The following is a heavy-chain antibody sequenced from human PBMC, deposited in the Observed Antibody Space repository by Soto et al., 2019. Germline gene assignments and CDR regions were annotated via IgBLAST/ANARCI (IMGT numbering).Heavy chain of an antibody. D-gene: IGHD4-17*01. CDR3: ARLMTTVTTAIYY. V-gene: IGHV4-59*08. J-gene: IGHJ4*02. CDR1: GGSISSYY. Sequence: SETLSLTCTVSGGSISSYYWSWIRQPPGKGLEWIGYIYYSGSTNYNPSLKSRVTISVDTSKNQFSLKLSSVTAADTAVYYCARLMTTVTTAIYYWGQGTLVTVSS. CDR2: IYYSGST.